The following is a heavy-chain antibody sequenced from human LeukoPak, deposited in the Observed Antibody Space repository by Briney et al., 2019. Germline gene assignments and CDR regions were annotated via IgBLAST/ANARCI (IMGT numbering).Heavy chain of an antibody. CDR1: GFTFSSYA. CDR2: ISGSGGST. CDR3: AKDTLYGDYVDY. J-gene: IGHJ4*02. Sequence: GGSLRLSCGASGFTFSSYAMSWVRQAPGKGLEWVSAISGSGGSTYYADSVKGRFTISRDNSKNTLYLQMNSLRAEDTAVYYCAKDTLYGDYVDYWGQGTLVTVSS. V-gene: IGHV3-23*01. D-gene: IGHD4-17*01.